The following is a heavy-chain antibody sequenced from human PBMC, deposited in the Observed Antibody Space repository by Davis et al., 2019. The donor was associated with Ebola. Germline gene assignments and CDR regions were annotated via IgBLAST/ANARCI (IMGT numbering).Heavy chain of an antibody. V-gene: IGHV4-59*01. CDR3: ARVLLAVAGTVDY. CDR2: IYYTGST. CDR1: GGSFSGYY. J-gene: IGHJ4*02. D-gene: IGHD6-19*01. Sequence: SETLSLTCAVYGGSFSGYYWSWIRQPPGKGLEWIGCIYYTGSTNYNPSLKSRVTISVDTSKNHFSLKLSSVTAADTAVYYCARVLLAVAGTVDYWGQGTLVTVSS.